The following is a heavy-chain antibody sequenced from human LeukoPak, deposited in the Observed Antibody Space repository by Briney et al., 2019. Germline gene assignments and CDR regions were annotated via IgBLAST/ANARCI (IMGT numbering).Heavy chain of an antibody. V-gene: IGHV3-66*01. CDR3: AKERSLEIAVAGTIFDY. J-gene: IGHJ4*02. D-gene: IGHD6-19*01. CDR1: GFTFRNYA. CDR2: IYSGGDT. Sequence: GGSLRLSCAASGFTFRNYALNWVRQAPGKGLEWVSVIYSGGDTYYADSVKGRFTISRDNSKNMIYLEMSSLKAEDTAVYYCAKERSLEIAVAGTIFDYWGQGTLVTVSS.